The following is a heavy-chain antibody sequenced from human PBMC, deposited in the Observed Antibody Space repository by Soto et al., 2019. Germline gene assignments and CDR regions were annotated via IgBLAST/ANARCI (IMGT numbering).Heavy chain of an antibody. J-gene: IGHJ6*02. CDR2: IYTSGST. D-gene: IGHD3-22*01. Sequence: PSETLSLTCTVSGGSISSYYWSWIRQPAGKGLEWIGRIYTSGSTNYNPSLKSRVTMSVDTSKNQFSLKLSSVTAADTAVYYCARDFDSSGFYYYYGMDVWGQGTTVTVSS. CDR3: ARDFDSSGFYYYYGMDV. CDR1: GGSISSYY. V-gene: IGHV4-4*07.